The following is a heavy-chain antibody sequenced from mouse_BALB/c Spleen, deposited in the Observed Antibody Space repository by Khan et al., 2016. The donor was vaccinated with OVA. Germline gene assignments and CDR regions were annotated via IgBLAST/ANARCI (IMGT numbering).Heavy chain of an antibody. CDR2: MWRGGST. CDR1: GFSLSRYS. CDR3: VRNRDGGSYWYFDV. J-gene: IGHJ1*01. Sequence: QVQLKESGPGLVAPSQSLSITCTVSGFSLSRYSVHWVRQPPGKGLEWLGMMWRGGSTDNNSVLKTRLSISKDNSKSQVFLKMNSLQTDDTAMYYSVRNRDGGSYWYFDVWGAGTTVTVSS. V-gene: IGHV2-6-4*01. D-gene: IGHD3-3*01.